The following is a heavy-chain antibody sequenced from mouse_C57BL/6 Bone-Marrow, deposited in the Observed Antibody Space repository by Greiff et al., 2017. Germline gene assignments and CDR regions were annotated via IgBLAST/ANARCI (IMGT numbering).Heavy chain of an antibody. Sequence: QVTLKVSGPGILQPSQTLSLTCSFSGFSLSTFGMGVGWIRQPSGKGLEWLAHIWWDDDKYYNPALKSRLTISKDTSKNQVFLKIANVDTADTATYYCALIYYGNYEFAYWGQGTLVTVSA. CDR2: IWWDDDK. J-gene: IGHJ3*01. CDR1: GFSLSTFGMG. D-gene: IGHD2-1*01. CDR3: ALIYYGNYEFAY. V-gene: IGHV8-8*01.